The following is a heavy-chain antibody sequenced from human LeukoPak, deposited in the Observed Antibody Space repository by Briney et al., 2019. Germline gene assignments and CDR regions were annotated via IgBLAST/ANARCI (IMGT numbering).Heavy chain of an antibody. CDR1: GFTFSSYW. Sequence: GGSLRLSCAASGFTFSSYWMSRVRQAPGKGLEWVANIKQDGSEKYYVDSVKGRFTISRDNAKNSLYLQMNSLRAEDTAVYYCARDRGSYFVPDAFDIWGQGTMVTVSS. CDR2: IKQDGSEK. CDR3: ARDRGSYFVPDAFDI. V-gene: IGHV3-7*01. D-gene: IGHD1-26*01. J-gene: IGHJ3*02.